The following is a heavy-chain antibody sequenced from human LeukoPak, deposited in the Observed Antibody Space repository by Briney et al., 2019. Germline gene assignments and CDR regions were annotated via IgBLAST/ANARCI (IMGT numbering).Heavy chain of an antibody. CDR1: GFTFSSYW. J-gene: IGHJ4*02. CDR3: ATGVQLVRYFDY. D-gene: IGHD6-13*01. CDR2: INSDGSST. V-gene: IGHV3-74*01. Sequence: AGGSLGLSCAASGFTFSSYWMHWVRQAPGKGLVWVSRINSDGSSTSYADSVKGRFTISRDNAKNTLYLQMNSLRAEDTAVYYCATGVQLVRYFDYWGQGTLVTVSS.